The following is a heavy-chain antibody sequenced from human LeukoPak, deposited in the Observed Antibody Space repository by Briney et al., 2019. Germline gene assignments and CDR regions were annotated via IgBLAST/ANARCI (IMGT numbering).Heavy chain of an antibody. Sequence: SETLSLTCTVSGGSISSSSYYWGWIRQPPGKGLEWIGSIYYSGSTYYNPSLKSRVTISVDTSKNQFSLKLSSVTAADTAVYYCARMYYYDSSGYYSFDYWGQGTLVTVSS. CDR2: IYYSGST. V-gene: IGHV4-39*07. CDR3: ARMYYYDSSGYYSFDY. D-gene: IGHD3-22*01. CDR1: GGSISSSSYY. J-gene: IGHJ4*02.